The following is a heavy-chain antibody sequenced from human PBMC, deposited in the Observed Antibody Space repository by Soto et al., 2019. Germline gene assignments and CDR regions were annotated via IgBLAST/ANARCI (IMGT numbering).Heavy chain of an antibody. CDR3: TTRGGLGY. J-gene: IGHJ4*02. D-gene: IGHD2-15*01. Sequence: EVQLVESGGGLVKPGASLRLSCAASDLSFSNAYINWVRQAPGKGLEWVGRIKSKTDGGTIDYAAPVKGRFIISRDDSSNTVYLQTNSLKTEDRALYYCTTRGGLGYWGQGTLVTVSS. CDR2: IKSKTDGGTI. V-gene: IGHV3-15*07. CDR1: DLSFSNAY.